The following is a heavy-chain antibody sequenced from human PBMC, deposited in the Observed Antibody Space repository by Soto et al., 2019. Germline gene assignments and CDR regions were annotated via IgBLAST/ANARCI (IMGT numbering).Heavy chain of an antibody. J-gene: IGHJ4*02. CDR2: INPSGGST. V-gene: IGHV1-46*01. Sequence: ASVKVSCKASGYTFTSYYMHWVRQAPGQGLEWMGIINPSGGSTSYAQKFQGRVTMTRDTSTSTVYMELSSLRSVDTAVYYCARGPGLQSTVVTPSFYWGQGTLVTVSS. D-gene: IGHD4-17*01. CDR1: GYTFTSYY. CDR3: ARGPGLQSTVVTPSFY.